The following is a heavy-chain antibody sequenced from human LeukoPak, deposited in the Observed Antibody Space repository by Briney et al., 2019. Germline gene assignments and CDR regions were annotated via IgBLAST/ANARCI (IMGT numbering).Heavy chain of an antibody. CDR2: INHSGST. CDR1: GGSFSGYY. D-gene: IGHD3-10*01. Sequence: SETLSLTCAVYGGSFSGYYWSWIRQPPGKGLEWIGEINHSGSTNYNPSLKSRVTISVDTSKNQFSLKLSSVTAADTAVYYCARGSYYGSGSYYKPRGFDLWGQGTLVTVSS. V-gene: IGHV4-34*01. J-gene: IGHJ5*02. CDR3: ARGSYYGSGSYYKPRGFDL.